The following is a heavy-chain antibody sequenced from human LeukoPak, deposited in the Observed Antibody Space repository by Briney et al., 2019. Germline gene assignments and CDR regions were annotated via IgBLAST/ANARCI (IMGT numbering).Heavy chain of an antibody. Sequence: PPETLSLTCTVSGGSVSSGSYYWSWIRQPPGKGLEWIGYIYYSGSTNYNPSLKSRVTISVDTSKNQFSLKLSSVTAADTAVYYCARDGDSSSSYDYWGQGTLVTVSS. D-gene: IGHD6-6*01. CDR1: GGSVSSGSYY. CDR3: ARDGDSSSSYDY. CDR2: IYYSGST. J-gene: IGHJ4*02. V-gene: IGHV4-61*01.